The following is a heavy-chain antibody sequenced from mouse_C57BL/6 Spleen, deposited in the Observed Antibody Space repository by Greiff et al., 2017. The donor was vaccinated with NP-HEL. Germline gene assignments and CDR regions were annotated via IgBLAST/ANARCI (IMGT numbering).Heavy chain of an antibody. D-gene: IGHD4-1*01. V-gene: IGHV7-3*01. CDR2: IRHKANGYTT. J-gene: IGHJ2*01. CDR3: ARGTGTFED. CDR1: GFTFTDYY. Sequence: EVQGVESGGGLVQPGASLSLSCAASGFTFTDYYMSWVRQPPGKALEWLGFIRHKANGYTTEYSSSVKGRFTISRDNSKSILYLQVNDLGAEDSATYDSARGTGTFEDWGKGTTLTVSS.